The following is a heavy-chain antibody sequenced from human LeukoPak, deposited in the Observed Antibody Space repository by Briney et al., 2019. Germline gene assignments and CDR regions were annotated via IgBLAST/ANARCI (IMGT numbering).Heavy chain of an antibody. CDR3: ARESVTDHYDFWSGYMVHQFDP. D-gene: IGHD3-3*01. CDR1: GGSISSGSGNYY. Sequence: PSETLSLTCTVSGGSISSGSGNYYWTWIRQPAGTGLEWIGHIFSSGRTNYKPSLKSRVTISVDTSKNQFSLNLKSVTAADTAVYYCARESVTDHYDFWSGYMVHQFDPWGQGTLVTVSS. J-gene: IGHJ5*02. CDR2: IFSSGRT. V-gene: IGHV4-61*09.